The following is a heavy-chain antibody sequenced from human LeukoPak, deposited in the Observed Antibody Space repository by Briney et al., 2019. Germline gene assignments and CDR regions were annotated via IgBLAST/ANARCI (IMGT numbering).Heavy chain of an antibody. Sequence: PSGTLSLTCTVSGGSISSYYWSWIRQPPGKGLEWIGYIYYSGSTNYNPSLKSRVTISVGTSKNQFSLKLSSVAAADTAVYYCARVDEFSWFDPWGQGTLVTVSS. J-gene: IGHJ5*02. D-gene: IGHD3-10*01. CDR2: IYYSGST. CDR1: GGSISSYY. CDR3: ARVDEFSWFDP. V-gene: IGHV4-59*01.